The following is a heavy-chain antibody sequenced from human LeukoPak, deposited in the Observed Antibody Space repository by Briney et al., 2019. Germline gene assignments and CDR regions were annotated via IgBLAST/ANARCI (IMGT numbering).Heavy chain of an antibody. D-gene: IGHD4-17*01. V-gene: IGHV4-4*07. CDR2: IYTSGST. Sequence: SETLSLTCTVSGGSISSYYWSWIRQPAGKGLEWIGRIYTSGSTNYNPSLKSRVTMSVDTSKNQFSLKLSSVTAADTAVYYCARDKRDYGDYGDYYYYCMDVWGKGTTVTISS. CDR3: ARDKRDYGDYGDYYYYCMDV. CDR1: GGSISSYY. J-gene: IGHJ6*03.